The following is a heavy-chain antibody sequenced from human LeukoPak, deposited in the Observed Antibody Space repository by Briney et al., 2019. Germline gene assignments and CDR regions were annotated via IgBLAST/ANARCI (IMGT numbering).Heavy chain of an antibody. CDR2: ISGYNGYT. Sequence: ASVKVSCKASGYTFTSYGISWVRQAPGQGLEWMGWISGYNGYTHYAHNLQGRVTMTTDTSTSTAYMELRSLRSDDTAVYYCARGGGTAVADRKSKFDDWGQGTLVTVSS. D-gene: IGHD6-19*01. V-gene: IGHV1-18*01. CDR3: ARGGGTAVADRKSKFDD. J-gene: IGHJ4*02. CDR1: GYTFTSYG.